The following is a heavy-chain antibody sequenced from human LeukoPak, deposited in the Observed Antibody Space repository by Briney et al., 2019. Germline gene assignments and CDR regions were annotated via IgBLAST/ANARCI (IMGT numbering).Heavy chain of an antibody. CDR2: ISESGAST. D-gene: IGHD6-19*01. CDR1: GFTFDTFA. V-gene: IGHV3-23*01. Sequence: PGGSLRLSCAASGFTFDTFAMSWVRQAPGKGLEWVSAISESGASTYYAESVKGRFTISRDNSKYTLYLQMNGLRAEDTAVYYCVKGGWLDYWGQGALVTVSS. J-gene: IGHJ4*02. CDR3: VKGGWLDY.